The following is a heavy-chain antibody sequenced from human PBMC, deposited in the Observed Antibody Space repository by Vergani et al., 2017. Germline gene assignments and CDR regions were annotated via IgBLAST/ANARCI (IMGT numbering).Heavy chain of an antibody. J-gene: IGHJ4*02. D-gene: IGHD3-22*01. CDR2: INPSGGIT. CDR1: GYTFTSYY. CDR3: TRGWNYDSIADWAY. Sequence: QVQLVQSGAEVKKPGASVKVSCKASGYTFTSYYMHWVRQAPGQGLEWMGIINPSGGITSYAQKFQGRVTMTRDKSTSTVYMERSSLGSEDTSVYYCTRGWNYDSIADWAYWGQGTMVTVSS. V-gene: IGHV1-46*03.